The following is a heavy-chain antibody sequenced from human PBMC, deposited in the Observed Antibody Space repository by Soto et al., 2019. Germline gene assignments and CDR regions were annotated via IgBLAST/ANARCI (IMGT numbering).Heavy chain of an antibody. J-gene: IGHJ6*02. CDR2: IYHSGST. Sequence: SETLSLTCAVSGGSISSGGYSWSWIRQPPGKGLEWIGYIYHSGSTYYNPSLKSRVTISVDTSKNQFSLKLSSVTAADTAVYYCARGPDIVVVPAALKHSYGMDVWGQGTTVTVSS. CDR3: ARGPDIVVVPAALKHSYGMDV. CDR1: GGSISSGGYS. D-gene: IGHD2-2*01. V-gene: IGHV4-30-2*05.